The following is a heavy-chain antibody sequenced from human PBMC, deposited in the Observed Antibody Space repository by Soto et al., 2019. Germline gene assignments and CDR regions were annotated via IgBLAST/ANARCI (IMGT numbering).Heavy chain of an antibody. CDR2: ISAYNGNT. CDR1: GYTFTSYG. Sequence: QVQLVQSGAEVKKPGASVKVSCKASGYTFTSYGISWVRQAPGQGLEWMGWISAYNGNTNYAQKLQGRVTMTTDAPTSTAYMELRSLRPDDTAVYYCARGLYCTNGVCYFQYFDYWGQGTLVTVSS. D-gene: IGHD2-8*01. J-gene: IGHJ4*02. CDR3: ARGLYCTNGVCYFQYFDY. V-gene: IGHV1-18*01.